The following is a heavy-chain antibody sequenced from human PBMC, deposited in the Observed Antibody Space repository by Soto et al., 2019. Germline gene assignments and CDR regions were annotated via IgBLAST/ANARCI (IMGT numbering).Heavy chain of an antibody. J-gene: IGHJ6*02. CDR1: ISGHC. Sequence: ISGHCFIWNRQPPGKGLEWIGYISYSGSTSYNPSLKSRLIISVDTSQNQVSLKLASVTAADTAVYYRLTQGFGPLHGLVDVWGQGTTVTVSS. D-gene: IGHD3-10*01. V-gene: IGHV4-59*08. CDR2: ISYSGST. CDR3: LTQGFGPLHGLVDV.